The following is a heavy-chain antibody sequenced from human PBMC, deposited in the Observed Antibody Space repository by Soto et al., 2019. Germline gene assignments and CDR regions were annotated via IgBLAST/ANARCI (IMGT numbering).Heavy chain of an antibody. D-gene: IGHD2-15*01. CDR3: TRIFRGRANDY. CDR2: IKSKTDGGTT. CDR1: GFTFSSAW. Sequence: EVQLVESGGGLVRPGGSLTLSCAASGFTFSSAWMSWVRQAPGKGLEWVGRIKSKTDGGTTDYAAPVKGRFTISRDDSKNTLYLQMNSLKTEDTGVYYCTRIFRGRANDYWGQGTLVTVSS. V-gene: IGHV3-15*01. J-gene: IGHJ4*02.